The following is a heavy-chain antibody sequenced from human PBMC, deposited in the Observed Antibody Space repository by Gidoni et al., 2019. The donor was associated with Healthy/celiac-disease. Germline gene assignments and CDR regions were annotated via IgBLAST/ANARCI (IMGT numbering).Heavy chain of an antibody. CDR3: ARDGTGSSGWYDY. V-gene: IGHV3-66*01. Sequence: EVQLVESGGGLVQPGGSLRLSCAASGCTVSSNYMSWVRQAPGKGLEWVSVIYSGGSTYYADSVKGRFTISRDNSKNTLYLQMNSLRAEDTAVYYCARDGTGSSGWYDYWGQGTLVTVSS. CDR2: IYSGGST. CDR1: GCTVSSNY. D-gene: IGHD6-19*01. J-gene: IGHJ4*02.